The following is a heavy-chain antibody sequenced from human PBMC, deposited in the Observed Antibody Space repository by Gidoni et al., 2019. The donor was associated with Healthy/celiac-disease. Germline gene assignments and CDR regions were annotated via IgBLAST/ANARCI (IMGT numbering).Heavy chain of an antibody. CDR1: GGSVSSGSYY. D-gene: IGHD5-18*01. CDR3: ARGNSYGQGYYFDY. V-gene: IGHV4-61*01. J-gene: IGHJ4*02. CDR2: IYYSGST. Sequence: QVQLQESGPGLVKPSETLSLTCTVSGGSVSSGSYYWSWIRQPPGKGLEWIGYIYYSGSTNYNPSLKSRVTISVDTSKNQFSLKLSSVTAADTAVYYCARGNSYGQGYYFDYWGQGTLVTVSS.